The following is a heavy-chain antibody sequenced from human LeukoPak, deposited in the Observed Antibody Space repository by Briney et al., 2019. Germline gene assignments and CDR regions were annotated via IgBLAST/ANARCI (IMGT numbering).Heavy chain of an antibody. J-gene: IGHJ3*02. CDR2: INPNSGGT. V-gene: IGHV1-2*02. CDR1: GYTLTGYY. CDR3: ARDGLYCGGDRYWSSGDAFDI. D-gene: IGHD2-21*02. Sequence: ASVKVSCKASGYTLTGYYMHWVRQAPGQGLEWMGWINPNSGGTNYAQKFQGRVTMTRDTSISTAYMELSRLRSDDTAVYYCARDGLYCGGDRYWSSGDAFDIWGQGTMVTVSS.